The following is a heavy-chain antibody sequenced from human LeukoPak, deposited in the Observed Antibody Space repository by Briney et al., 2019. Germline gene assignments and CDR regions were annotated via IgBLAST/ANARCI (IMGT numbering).Heavy chain of an antibody. CDR3: ARGGRYFDWLLDY. Sequence: SVKVSCKASGGTFSSYAISWVRQAPGQGLEWMGRIIPILGIANYAQKFQGRVTITADKSTSTAYMELSSLRSEDTAVYYCARGGRYFDWLLDYWGQGTLVTVSS. J-gene: IGHJ4*02. D-gene: IGHD3-9*01. V-gene: IGHV1-69*04. CDR2: IIPILGIA. CDR1: GGTFSSYA.